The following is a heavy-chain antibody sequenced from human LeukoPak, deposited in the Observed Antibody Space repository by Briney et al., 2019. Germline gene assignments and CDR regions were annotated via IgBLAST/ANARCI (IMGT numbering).Heavy chain of an antibody. CDR2: ISYDGSNK. Sequence: GGSLRLSCAASRFTFSSYAMSWVRQAPGKGLEWVAVISYDGSNKYYADSVKGRFTISRDNSKNTLYLQMNSLRAEDTAVYYCARDLPLTTVTTGGMDVWGQGTTVTVSS. V-gene: IGHV3-30-3*01. D-gene: IGHD4-17*01. CDR3: ARDLPLTTVTTGGMDV. J-gene: IGHJ6*02. CDR1: RFTFSSYA.